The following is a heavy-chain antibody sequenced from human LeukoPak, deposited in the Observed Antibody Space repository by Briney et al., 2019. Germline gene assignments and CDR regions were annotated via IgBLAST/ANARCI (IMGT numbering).Heavy chain of an antibody. J-gene: IGHJ4*02. D-gene: IGHD3-10*01. V-gene: IGHV1-3*01. Sequence: GASVKVSCKASGYTFSSYIIHWVRQAPGQRLEWMGWINGGNGNTKYAQRFHDRVTITGDTSASTAYMELTSLRYEDTAVYYCARTYYSASGSYPYWGQGTLVTVSS. CDR2: INGGNGNT. CDR1: GYTFSSYI. CDR3: ARTYYSASGSYPY.